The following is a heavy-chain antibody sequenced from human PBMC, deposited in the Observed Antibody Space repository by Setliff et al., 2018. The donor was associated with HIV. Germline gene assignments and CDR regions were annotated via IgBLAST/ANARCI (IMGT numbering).Heavy chain of an antibody. CDR1: GLNLTRRD. V-gene: IGHV3-33*04. CDR3: ATSPPGGSTDYIWGSDYFDY. J-gene: IGHJ4*02. Sequence: GGSLRLSCAVSGLNLTRRDMHWVRQAPGKGPDWLAVLWFDGNNRRYAASVKGRFTISRDSSKNTLYLQLDSLTVADTAVYYCATSPPGGSTDYIWGSDYFDYWGQGALVTVSS. CDR2: LWFDGNNR. D-gene: IGHD3-16*01.